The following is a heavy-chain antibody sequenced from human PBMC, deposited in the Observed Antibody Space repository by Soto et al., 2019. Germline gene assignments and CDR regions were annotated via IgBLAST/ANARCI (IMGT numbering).Heavy chain of an antibody. Sequence: GGSLRLSCAASGFNFHWYWMSWVRQAPGKGLEWLATIKTDASEKKYVDSVKGRFTMSRDNAKNSVYLQMTSLRAEDTAVYHCARARGNDWYSDYWGQGTMVTVSS. J-gene: IGHJ4*02. CDR3: ARARGNDWYSDY. D-gene: IGHD2-21*02. V-gene: IGHV3-7*01. CDR2: IKTDASEK. CDR1: GFNFHWYW.